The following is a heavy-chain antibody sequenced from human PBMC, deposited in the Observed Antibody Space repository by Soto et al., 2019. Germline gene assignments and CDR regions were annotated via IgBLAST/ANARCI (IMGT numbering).Heavy chain of an antibody. CDR2: IWYDGSNK. CDR1: GFTFGSYG. V-gene: IGHV3-33*01. J-gene: IGHJ5*02. CDR3: ARDAYYYDSSGPNWFDP. D-gene: IGHD3-22*01. Sequence: GGSLRLSCAASGFTFGSYGMHWVRQAPGKWLEWVAVIWYDGSNKYYADSVKGRFTISRDNSKNTLYLQMNSLRAEDTAVYYCARDAYYYDSSGPNWFDPWGQGTLVTVSS.